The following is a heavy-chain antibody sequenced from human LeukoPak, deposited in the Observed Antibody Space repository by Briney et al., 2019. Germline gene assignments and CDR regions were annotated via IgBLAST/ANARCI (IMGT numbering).Heavy chain of an antibody. CDR3: ARGVYSYGYGSLSY. CDR2: INHSGST. CDR1: GGSFSGYY. V-gene: IGHV4-34*01. J-gene: IGHJ4*02. Sequence: SETLSLTCAVYGGSFSGYYWSWIRQPPGKGLEWIGEINHSGSTNYNPSLKSRVTISVDTSKNQFSLKLSSVTAADTAVYYCARGVYSYGYGSLSYWGQGTLVTVSS. D-gene: IGHD5-18*01.